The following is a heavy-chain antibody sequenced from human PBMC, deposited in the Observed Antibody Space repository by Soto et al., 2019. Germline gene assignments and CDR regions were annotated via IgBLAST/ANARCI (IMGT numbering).Heavy chain of an antibody. V-gene: IGHV3-30-3*01. J-gene: IGHJ5*02. Sequence: QVRLVESGGGVVQPGRSLRPSCKASGFSFSSYAMSWFRQPPGKGLEWVAVISHDGINKHYADSVKGRVTVSRDNSNHSLDLQLNSLRGEDTAMYYCAREMYSSDYFVKWFEPWGQGTLVTVSS. CDR3: AREMYSSDYFVKWFEP. D-gene: IGHD6-19*01. CDR2: ISHDGINK. CDR1: GFSFSSYA.